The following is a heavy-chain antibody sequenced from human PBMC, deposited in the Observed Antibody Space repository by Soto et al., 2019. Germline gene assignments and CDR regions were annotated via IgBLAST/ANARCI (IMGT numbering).Heavy chain of an antibody. CDR3: AREINWREGEA. D-gene: IGHD3-16*01. CDR1: GFAFSDYS. J-gene: IGHJ5*02. V-gene: IGHV3-48*02. Sequence: GGSLRLSCAASGFAFSDYSMNWVRQAPGKGLEWVSNIGGGSGSGTLYYADSVKGRFTISRDNAKNSVFLQMNSLRDEDTAVYYRAREINWREGEAWGQGTLVTVSS. CDR2: IGGGSGSGTL.